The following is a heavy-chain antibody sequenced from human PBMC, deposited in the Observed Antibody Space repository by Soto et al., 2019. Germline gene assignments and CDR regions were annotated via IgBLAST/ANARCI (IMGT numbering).Heavy chain of an antibody. CDR1: GGTFSSYA. D-gene: IGHD2-2*01. CDR2: IIPISDTT. Sequence: QVQLVQSGAEVKKPGSSVKVSCKASGGTFSSYAISWVRQAPGQGLEWMGGIIPISDTTNYAQKFQGRVTITAAESTNTAYMELSSLRSEDTAVYYCARSQGSSTSLEIYYYYYYGMDVWGQGTTVTVSS. V-gene: IGHV1-69*01. CDR3: ARSQGSSTSLEIYYYYYYGMDV. J-gene: IGHJ6*02.